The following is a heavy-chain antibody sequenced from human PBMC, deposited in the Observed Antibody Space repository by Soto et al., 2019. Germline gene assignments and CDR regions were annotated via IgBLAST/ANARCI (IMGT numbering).Heavy chain of an antibody. Sequence: EVQVMESGGELVQPGGSLRLSCAASGFTFSGYWMSWVRQAPGKGLEWVASIKEDGSEKYYLDSVKGRCSISRDNAKNSLYLQMNSLRAEDTAVYYCTSGGKNYFDNWGQGTLVTVSS. CDR3: TSGGKNYFDN. CDR2: IKEDGSEK. V-gene: IGHV3-7*05. CDR1: GFTFSGYW. J-gene: IGHJ4*02.